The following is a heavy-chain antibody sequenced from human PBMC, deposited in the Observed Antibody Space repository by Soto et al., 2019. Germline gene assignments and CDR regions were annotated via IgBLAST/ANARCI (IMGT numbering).Heavy chain of an antibody. CDR1: GFSFSDYY. CDR3: ARYSSGTYSHFDY. CDR2: ISSSDNTI. Sequence: ESGGGLVKPGGSLRLSCAASGFSFSDYYMSWIRQAPGKGLEWVSYISSSDNTIYYADSVKGRFTISRDNAKNSLYLQMNSLRAEDTAMYYCARYSSGTYSHFDYWGQGTLVTVSS. J-gene: IGHJ4*02. D-gene: IGHD1-26*01. V-gene: IGHV3-11*01.